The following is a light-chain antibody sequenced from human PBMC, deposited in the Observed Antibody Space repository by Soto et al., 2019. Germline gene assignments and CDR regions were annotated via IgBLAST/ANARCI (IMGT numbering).Light chain of an antibody. CDR2: DAS. V-gene: IGKV3-11*01. Sequence: EIVLTQSPATLSLSPGERATLSCRASQSVSSYLAWYQQKPGQHPRLLIYDASNSATGIPTRFSGSRARTDFTLTSSILEHEDFAIYYCQQRSNWPPVTFGGGTKVEIK. J-gene: IGKJ4*01. CDR1: QSVSSY. CDR3: QQRSNWPPVT.